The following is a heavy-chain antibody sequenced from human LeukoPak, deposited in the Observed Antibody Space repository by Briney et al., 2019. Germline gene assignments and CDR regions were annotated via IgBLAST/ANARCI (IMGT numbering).Heavy chain of an antibody. CDR2: ISGSGGST. D-gene: IGHD3-22*01. J-gene: IGHJ4*02. CDR1: GFTFSSYA. Sequence: GGSLRLSCAASGFTFSSYAMSWVRQAPGKGLEWVSAISGSGGSTYYADSVKGRFTISRDNARTSLHLQMNSLRAEDTAVYYCARDKSPMDYYDSSGYSDYWGQGTLVTVSS. CDR3: ARDKSPMDYYDSSGYSDY. V-gene: IGHV3-23*01.